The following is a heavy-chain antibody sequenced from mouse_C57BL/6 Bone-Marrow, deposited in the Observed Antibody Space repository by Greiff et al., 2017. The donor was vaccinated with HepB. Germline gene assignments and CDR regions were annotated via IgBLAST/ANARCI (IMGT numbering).Heavy chain of an antibody. J-gene: IGHJ2*01. Sequence: DVMLVESGEGLVKPGGSLKLSCAASGFTFSSYAMSWVRQTPEKRLEWVAYISSGGDYIYYADTVKGRFTISRDNARNTLYLQMSSLKSEDTAMYYCTRIPGLRHYFDYWGQGTTLTVSS. D-gene: IGHD2-4*01. CDR1: GFTFSSYA. CDR3: TRIPGLRHYFDY. CDR2: ISSGGDYI. V-gene: IGHV5-9-1*02.